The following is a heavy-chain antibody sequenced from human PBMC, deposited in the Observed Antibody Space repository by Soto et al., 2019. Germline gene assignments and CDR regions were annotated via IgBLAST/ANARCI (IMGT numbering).Heavy chain of an antibody. CDR1: GGSFSGYY. J-gene: IGHJ6*02. CDR3: AEGNYYDSSGPDYYYYYGMDV. V-gene: IGHV4-34*01. D-gene: IGHD3-22*01. CDR2: INHSGST. Sequence: SETLSLTCAVYGGSFSGYYWSWIRQPPGKGLEWIGEINHSGSTNYNPSLKSRVTISVDTSKNQFSLKLSSVTAADTAAYYCAEGNYYDSSGPDYYYYYGMDVWGQGTTVTVSS.